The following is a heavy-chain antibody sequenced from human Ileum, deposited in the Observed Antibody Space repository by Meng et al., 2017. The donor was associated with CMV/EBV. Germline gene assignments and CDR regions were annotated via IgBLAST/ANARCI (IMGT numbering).Heavy chain of an antibody. J-gene: IGHJ4*02. CDR1: GFTFSTYA. V-gene: IGHV3-21*01. CDR2: ISSSSSYI. Sequence: GESLKISCAASGFTFSTYAMSWVRQAPGKGLEWVSSISSSSSYIYYADSVKGRFTISRDNAKNSLYLQMNSLRAEDTAVYYCARDLPSHDYGDHGGYWGQGTLVTVSS. D-gene: IGHD4-17*01. CDR3: ARDLPSHDYGDHGGY.